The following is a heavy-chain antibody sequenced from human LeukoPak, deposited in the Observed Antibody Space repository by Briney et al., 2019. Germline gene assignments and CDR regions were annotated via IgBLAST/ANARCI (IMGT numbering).Heavy chain of an antibody. D-gene: IGHD3-9*01. J-gene: IGHJ5*02. CDR3: ARELYYDILTGYSNWFDP. CDR1: GYTLTGHY. CDR2: IHPNSGGT. Sequence: ASVKVSCKASGYTLTGHYMHWVRQAPGQGLEWMGWIHPNSGGTNYAQKFQGRVTMTRDTSISTAYMELSRLRSDDTAVYYCARELYYDILTGYSNWFDPWGQGTLVTVSS. V-gene: IGHV1-2*02.